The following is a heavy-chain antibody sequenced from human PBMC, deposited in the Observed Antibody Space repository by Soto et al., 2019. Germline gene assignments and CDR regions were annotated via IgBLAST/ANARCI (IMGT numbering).Heavy chain of an antibody. J-gene: IGHJ4*02. D-gene: IGHD2-2*01. CDR2: VIPVFGTA. V-gene: IGHV1-69*01. CDR3: ARGLGASSRGRECSRHTCYVAGGY. Sequence: QVQLVQSGAEVKKPGSSVRISCKASGDTFDTYAFTWVRQAPGQGLEWLGGVIPVFGTAHYAQHFQGRVTMTADGFSSTAYLEVRSLGHEDTNVYYCARGLGASSRGRECSRHTCYVAGGYWGQGTLVTV. CDR1: GDTFDTYA.